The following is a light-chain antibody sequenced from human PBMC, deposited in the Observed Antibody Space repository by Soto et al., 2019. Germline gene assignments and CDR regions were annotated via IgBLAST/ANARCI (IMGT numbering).Light chain of an antibody. CDR3: LQDINYPWT. J-gene: IGKJ1*01. V-gene: IGKV3-15*01. Sequence: IVMTQSPATLSVSPWESATLPCRASQSVSSNLAWHQQKPGQAPRILMYDASTRATGISARFSGSGSGTDFTLAISSLQPEDSATYYCLQDINYPWTFGQGTKVDIK. CDR1: QSVSSN. CDR2: DAS.